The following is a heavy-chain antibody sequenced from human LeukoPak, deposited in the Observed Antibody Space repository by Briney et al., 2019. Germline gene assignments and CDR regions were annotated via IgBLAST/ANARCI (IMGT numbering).Heavy chain of an antibody. J-gene: IGHJ4*02. CDR2: TYNSGTS. CDR3: TRDRDNMGTGNY. V-gene: IGHV4-31*03. D-gene: IGHD7-27*01. CDR1: GGSISSGGYY. Sequence: PSQTLSLTCTVSGGSISSGGYYWSWIRQFPGKGLEWIAYTYNSGTSYYNPSLKSRVTISADTSKNQFSLRLASVTAADTAVYYCTRDRDNMGTGNYWGQGTQVTVSS.